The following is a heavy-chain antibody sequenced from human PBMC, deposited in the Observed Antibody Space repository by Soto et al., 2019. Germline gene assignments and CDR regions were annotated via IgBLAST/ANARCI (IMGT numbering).Heavy chain of an antibody. J-gene: IGHJ5*02. CDR2: IYYSGST. D-gene: IGHD2-2*01. CDR3: AGGGCSSTSCYVPELDRGPDNWFDP. CDR1: GGSISSSSYY. Sequence: SETLSLTCTVSGGSISSSSYYWGWIRQPPGKGLEWIGSIYYSGSTYYNPSLKSRVTISVDTSKNQFSLKLSSVTAADTAVYYCAGGGCSSTSCYVPELDRGPDNWFDPWGQGTLVTVSS. V-gene: IGHV4-39*01.